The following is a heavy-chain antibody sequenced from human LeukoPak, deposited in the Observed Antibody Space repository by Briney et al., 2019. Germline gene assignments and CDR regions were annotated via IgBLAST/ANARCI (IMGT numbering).Heavy chain of an antibody. Sequence: GGSLRLSCAASGFTFSSYAMSWVRQAPGKGLEWVSAISGSGGSTYYADSVKGRFTISRDNPKNTLYLQMNSLRAEDTAVYYCAKDRKLGIAAAGRLDYWGQGTLVTVSS. CDR3: AKDRKLGIAAAGRLDY. V-gene: IGHV3-23*01. CDR1: GFTFSSYA. D-gene: IGHD6-13*01. J-gene: IGHJ4*02. CDR2: ISGSGGST.